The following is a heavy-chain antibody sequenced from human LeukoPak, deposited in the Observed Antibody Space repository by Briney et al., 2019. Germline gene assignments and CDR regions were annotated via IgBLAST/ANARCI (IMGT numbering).Heavy chain of an antibody. J-gene: IGHJ3*02. V-gene: IGHV4-59*01. D-gene: IGHD2-21*02. CDR1: GGSISNYY. CDR2: IYYSGST. CDR3: ATFTKVVTAHAFDI. Sequence: IPSETLSLICTVSGGSISNYYWSWIRQPPGKGLEWIGYIYYSGSTNYNPSLKSRVTISVDTSKNQFPLKLSSVTAADTAVYYCATFTKVVTAHAFDIWGQGTMVTVSS.